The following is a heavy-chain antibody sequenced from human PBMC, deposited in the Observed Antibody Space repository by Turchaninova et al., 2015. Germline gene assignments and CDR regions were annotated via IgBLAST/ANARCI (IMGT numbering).Heavy chain of an antibody. CDR3: ARAVRGGNYYLDY. CDR2: IYYSGST. V-gene: IGHV4-39*07. D-gene: IGHD1-26*01. J-gene: IGHJ4*02. Sequence: SETLSLSCTVSGGSISSSRYYWGWIRQPPGKGLEWLGSIYYSGSTYYNPSLKSRVTISVDTSKNQFSLKLSSVTAADTAVYYCARAVRGGNYYLDYWGQGTLVTVSS. CDR1: GGSISSSRYY.